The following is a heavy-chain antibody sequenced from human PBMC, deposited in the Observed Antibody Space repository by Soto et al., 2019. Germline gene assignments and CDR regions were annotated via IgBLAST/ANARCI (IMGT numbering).Heavy chain of an antibody. J-gene: IGHJ4*02. D-gene: IGHD3-22*01. V-gene: IGHV1-69*01. CDR1: GGTFSSYA. Sequence: QVQLVQSGAEVKKPGPSVKVSCKASGGTFSSYAISWVRQAPGQGLAWMGGIVPIFGTANYAQKFQGRVTINADESTSTAYMELSSLRSEDTAVYYCARSSREFGSSGYFDYWGQGTLVTVSS. CDR2: IVPIFGTA. CDR3: ARSSREFGSSGYFDY.